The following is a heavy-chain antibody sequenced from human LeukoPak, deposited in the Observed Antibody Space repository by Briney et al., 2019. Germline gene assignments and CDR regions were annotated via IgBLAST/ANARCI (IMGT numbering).Heavy chain of an antibody. CDR3: AKENHDYGMEYYFDY. CDR1: GFTFSSYT. Sequence: HTGGSLRLSCAASGFTFSSYTMSWVRQAPGKGLEWVSSISGSGGSTYYADSVKGRFTISRDNSKNTLYLQMNSLRAEDTAVYYCAKENHDYGMEYYFDYWGQGTLVTVSS. J-gene: IGHJ4*02. CDR2: ISGSGGST. V-gene: IGHV3-23*01. D-gene: IGHD3-16*01.